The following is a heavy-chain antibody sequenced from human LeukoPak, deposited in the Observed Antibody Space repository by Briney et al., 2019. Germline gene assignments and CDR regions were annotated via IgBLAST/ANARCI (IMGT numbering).Heavy chain of an antibody. CDR1: GFTFSNYW. CDR2: INERATII. J-gene: IGHJ4*02. Sequence: PGGPLRLSCAASGFTFSNYWMHWVRQAPGKGLDWVSRINERATIISYADSVKGRFTISRENARNTLYLQMNSLTAEDTAVYYCVRDLILVWTPGDDFDHWGQGTLVTVSS. D-gene: IGHD3-16*01. V-gene: IGHV3-74*01. CDR3: VRDLILVWTPGDDFDH.